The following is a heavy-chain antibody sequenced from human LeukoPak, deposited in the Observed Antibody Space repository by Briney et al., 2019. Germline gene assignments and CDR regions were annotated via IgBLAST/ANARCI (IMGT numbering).Heavy chain of an antibody. V-gene: IGHV3-49*04. CDR3: TRDQNTSGWDRLSAFDI. CDR1: GFTFKNYA. D-gene: IGHD6-19*01. CDR2: IRSKTYGGTI. Sequence: GGSLRLSCAASGFTFKNYAMYWVRQAPGKGLEWVGFIRSKTYGGTIEYAASVKGRFTISRDDSKSIAYLQMNSLKSEDTAVYYCTRDQNTSGWDRLSAFDIWGQGTMVTVSS. J-gene: IGHJ3*02.